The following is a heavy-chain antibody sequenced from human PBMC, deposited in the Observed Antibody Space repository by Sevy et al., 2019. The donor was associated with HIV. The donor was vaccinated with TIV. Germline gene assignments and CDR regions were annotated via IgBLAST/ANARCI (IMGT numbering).Heavy chain of an antibody. CDR3: ARARIAARPSKRDDAFDI. Sequence: ASVKVSCKASGYTFTSYDINWVRQATGQGLEWMGWMNPNSGNTGYAQKFQGRVTMTRNTSISTAYMELSSLRSEDTAVYYCARARIAARPSKRDDAFDIWGQGTMVTVSS. CDR2: MNPNSGNT. J-gene: IGHJ3*02. V-gene: IGHV1-8*01. D-gene: IGHD6-6*01. CDR1: GYTFTSYD.